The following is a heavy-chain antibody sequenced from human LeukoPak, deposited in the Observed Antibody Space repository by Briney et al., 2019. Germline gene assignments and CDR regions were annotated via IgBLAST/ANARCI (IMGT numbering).Heavy chain of an antibody. Sequence: GGSLRLSCAASGFIFSSYAMSWVRQAPGKGLEWVSVMSGSGGSTYYADSAKGRFTISRDNSKNTLYLQMNSLRAEDTAVHYCAKESAYSQDFDYWGQGTQVTVSS. D-gene: IGHD5-18*01. V-gene: IGHV3-23*01. CDR2: MSGSGGST. CDR1: GFIFSSYA. J-gene: IGHJ4*02. CDR3: AKESAYSQDFDY.